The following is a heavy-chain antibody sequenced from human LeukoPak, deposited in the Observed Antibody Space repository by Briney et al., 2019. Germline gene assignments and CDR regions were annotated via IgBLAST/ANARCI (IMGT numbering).Heavy chain of an antibody. CDR3: ARDYYGSGSPYPFYGMDV. Sequence: SQTLSLTCAISGDSVSSNSAAWNWIRQSPSRGLEWLGRTYYRSKWYNDYAVSVKSRITINPDTSKNLFSLQLNSVTPEDTAVYYCARDYYGSGSPYPFYGMDVWGQGTTVTVSS. CDR2: TYYRSKWYN. J-gene: IGHJ6*02. V-gene: IGHV6-1*01. CDR1: GDSVSSNSAA. D-gene: IGHD3-10*01.